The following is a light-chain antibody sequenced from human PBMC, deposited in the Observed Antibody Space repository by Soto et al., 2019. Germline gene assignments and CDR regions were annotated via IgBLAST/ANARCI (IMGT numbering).Light chain of an antibody. V-gene: IGKV3-15*01. Sequence: SPCKLSQSPRERATLSCRASQSVSNIYLAWYQQKPGQAPRLLIYGASARATGIPARFSGSGSGTEFTLTISIRQPEDFAVYFYHQYNNGTPVTVGPGTKVEIK. J-gene: IGKJ3*01. CDR2: GAS. CDR3: HQYNNGTPVT. CDR1: QSVSNIY.